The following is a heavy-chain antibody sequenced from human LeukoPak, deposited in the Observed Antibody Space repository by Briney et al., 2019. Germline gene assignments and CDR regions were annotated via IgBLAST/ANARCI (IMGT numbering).Heavy chain of an antibody. CDR1: GYTFTSYA. Sequence: GASVKVSCKASGYTFTSYAMNWVRQAPGQGLEWMGWINPNSGGTNYAQKFQGRVTMTRDTSISTAYMELSRLRSDDTAVYYCARDPGDDAFDIWGQGTMVTVSS. CDR3: ARDPGDDAFDI. J-gene: IGHJ3*02. V-gene: IGHV1-2*02. CDR2: INPNSGGT.